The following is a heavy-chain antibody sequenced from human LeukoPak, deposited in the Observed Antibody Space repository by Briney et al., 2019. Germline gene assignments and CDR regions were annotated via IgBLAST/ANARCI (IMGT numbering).Heavy chain of an antibody. CDR1: GGTFRSYA. Sequence: SVKDSCKASGGTFRSYAISWVRQAPGQGLEWMGRIIPILGIANYAQKFQGRVTITADKSTSTAYMELSSLRSEDTAVYYCARGTMVRGVHNWFDPWGQGTLVTVSS. CDR3: ARGTMVRGVHNWFDP. D-gene: IGHD3-10*01. CDR2: IIPILGIA. J-gene: IGHJ5*02. V-gene: IGHV1-69*04.